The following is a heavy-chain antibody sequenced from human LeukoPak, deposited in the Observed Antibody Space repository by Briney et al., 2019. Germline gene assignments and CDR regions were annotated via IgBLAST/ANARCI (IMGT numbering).Heavy chain of an antibody. CDR1: DGSISSNY. V-gene: IGHV4-59*01. J-gene: IGHJ4*02. CDR3: ARDRGRYYDSSGYRFDY. D-gene: IGHD3-22*01. CDR2: IYYSGST. Sequence: PSETLSLTCSVFDGSISSNYWSWIRQPPGKGLEWIGYIYYSGSTNYNPSLKCRVTISVETSKNQFSLKLSSVTAADTAVYYCARDRGRYYDSSGYRFDYWGQGTLVTVSS.